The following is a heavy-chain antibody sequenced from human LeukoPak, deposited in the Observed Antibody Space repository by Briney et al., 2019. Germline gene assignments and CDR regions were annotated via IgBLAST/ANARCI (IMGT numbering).Heavy chain of an antibody. CDR3: ARGGYYDFWSGTFDY. CDR2: ISSNGGST. V-gene: IGHV3-64*01. Sequence: GGSLRLSCAASGFTFSSYAMHWVRQAPGKGLEYVSRISSNGGSTYYANSVKGRFTISRDNSKNTLYLQMSSLRAADMAVYYCARGGYYDFWSGTFDYWGQGTLVTVSS. CDR1: GFTFSSYA. D-gene: IGHD3-3*01. J-gene: IGHJ4*02.